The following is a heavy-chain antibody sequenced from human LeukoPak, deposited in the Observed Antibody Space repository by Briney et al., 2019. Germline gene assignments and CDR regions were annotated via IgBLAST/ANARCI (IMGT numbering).Heavy chain of an antibody. CDR3: ARLALGDYFYYYYGMDV. CDR2: IYYSGST. D-gene: IGHD4-17*01. V-gene: IGHV4-59*05. Sequence: SETLSPTCTVSGGSISSYYWSWIRQPPGKGLEWIGSIYYSGSTYYNPSLKSRVTISVDTSKNQFSLKLSSVTAADTAVYYCARLALGDYFYYYYGMDVWGQGTTVTVSS. CDR1: GGSISSYY. J-gene: IGHJ6*02.